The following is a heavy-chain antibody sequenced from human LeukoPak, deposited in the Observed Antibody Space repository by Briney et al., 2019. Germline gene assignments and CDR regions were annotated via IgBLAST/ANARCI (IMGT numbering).Heavy chain of an antibody. CDR3: ARLAYSGDYVNY. CDR2: IYYSGSS. Sequence: SETLSLTCAVYGGSFSGYYWSWIRQPPGKGLEWIGSIYYSGSSYYNPSLKSRVTMSVDTSKNQFSLKLSSVTAADTAAYYCARLAYSGDYVNYWGQGTLVTVSS. CDR1: GGSFSGYY. J-gene: IGHJ4*02. D-gene: IGHD4-17*01. V-gene: IGHV4-34*01.